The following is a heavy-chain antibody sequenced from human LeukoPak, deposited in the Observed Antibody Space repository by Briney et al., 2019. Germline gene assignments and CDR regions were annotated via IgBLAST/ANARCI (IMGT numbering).Heavy chain of an antibody. D-gene: IGHD4-17*01. J-gene: IGHJ4*02. CDR2: ISAYNGNT. CDR3: ARAHGDYVGNYFDY. Sequence: ASVKVSCKASGYTVTSYGISWVRQAPGQGLEWMGWISAYNGNTNYAQILQGRVTMTTDTSTSTAYMELRSLRSDDTAVYYCARAHGDYVGNYFDYWGQGTLVTVSS. CDR1: GYTVTSYG. V-gene: IGHV1-18*04.